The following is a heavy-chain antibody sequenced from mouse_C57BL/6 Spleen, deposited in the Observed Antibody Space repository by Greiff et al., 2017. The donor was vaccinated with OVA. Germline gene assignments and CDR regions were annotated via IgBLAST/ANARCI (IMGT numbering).Heavy chain of an antibody. CDR1: GYTFTDYE. J-gene: IGHJ2*01. CDR3: TRRYDYGSHY. V-gene: IGHV1-15*01. Sequence: VKVVESGAELVRPGASVTLSCKASGYTFTDYEMHWVKQTPVHGLEWIGAIDPETGGTAYNQKFKGKAMLTADKSSSTAYMELRSLTSEDSAVCYCTRRYDYGSHYWGQGTTLTVSS. CDR2: IDPETGGT. D-gene: IGHD1-1*01.